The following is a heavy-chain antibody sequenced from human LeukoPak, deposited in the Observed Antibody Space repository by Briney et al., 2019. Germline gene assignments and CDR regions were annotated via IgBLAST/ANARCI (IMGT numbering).Heavy chain of an antibody. D-gene: IGHD6-25*01. Sequence: PGGSPRLSCAASGFTFSSYWMHWVRQAPGKGLVWVSRINSDGSSTAYADSVKGRFTISRDNAKNTLYLQMNSLRAEDTAVYYCTRSLSGYDYSPDYWGQGTLVTVSS. V-gene: IGHV3-74*03. CDR3: TRSLSGYDYSPDY. CDR1: GFTFSSYW. J-gene: IGHJ4*02. CDR2: INSDGSST.